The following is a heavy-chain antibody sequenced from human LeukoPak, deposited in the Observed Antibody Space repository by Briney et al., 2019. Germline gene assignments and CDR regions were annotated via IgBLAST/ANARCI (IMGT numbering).Heavy chain of an antibody. CDR2: FDPEDGET. D-gene: IGHD3-10*01. J-gene: IGHJ6*02. CDR3: ATKPYSITIVRGVPPGDYYGMDV. CDR1: GYTHTELS. Sequence: SVTVSCKVSGYTHTELSMHWVRQAPGKGLEWMGGFDPEDGETIYAQKFQGRVTMNEDTSTDTAYMELSSLRSEDTAVYYCATKPYSITIVRGVPPGDYYGMDVWGQGTTVTVSS. V-gene: IGHV1-24*01.